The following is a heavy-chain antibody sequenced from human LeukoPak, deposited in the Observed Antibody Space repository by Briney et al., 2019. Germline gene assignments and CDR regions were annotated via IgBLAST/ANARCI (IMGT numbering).Heavy chain of an antibody. CDR2: ISYTGST. Sequence: PSETLSLTCTVSGGSISSSRYFWGWIRQPPGKGLEWIGSISYTGSTYYNPSLKSRVIISVDTSKNQFSLKLSSVTAADTAVYYCANPPGRSGYHDYYYYYMDVWGKGTTVTVSS. CDR3: ANPPGRSGYHDYYYYYMDV. V-gene: IGHV4-39*01. CDR1: GGSISSSRYF. D-gene: IGHD3-3*01. J-gene: IGHJ6*03.